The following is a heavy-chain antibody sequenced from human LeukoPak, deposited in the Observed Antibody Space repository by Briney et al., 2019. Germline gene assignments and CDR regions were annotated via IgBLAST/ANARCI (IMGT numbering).Heavy chain of an antibody. CDR1: GYTFTSYD. CDR2: MNPNSGNT. D-gene: IGHD2-15*01. Sequence: GASVKVSCKASGYTFTSYDINWVRQATGQGLEWMGWMNPNSGNTGYAQKFQGRVTMTRNTSISTAYMELSSLRSEDTAVYYCAGAGGVVVAATPNWFDPWGQGTLVTVSS. V-gene: IGHV1-8*01. J-gene: IGHJ5*02. CDR3: AGAGGVVVAATPNWFDP.